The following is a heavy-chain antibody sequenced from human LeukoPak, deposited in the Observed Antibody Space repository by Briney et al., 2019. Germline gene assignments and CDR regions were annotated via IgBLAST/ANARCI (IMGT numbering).Heavy chain of an antibody. CDR3: ARPSYSSGWPDY. V-gene: IGHV4-39*01. J-gene: IGHJ4*02. CDR2: IYYSGST. D-gene: IGHD6-19*01. Sequence: SETLSLTCTVSGGSISSSSYYWGWIRQPPGKGLEWIGSIYYSGSTYYNPSLKSRVTISVDTSKNQFSLKLSSVTAADTAVYYCARPSYSSGWPDYCGQGTLVTVSS. CDR1: GGSISSSSYY.